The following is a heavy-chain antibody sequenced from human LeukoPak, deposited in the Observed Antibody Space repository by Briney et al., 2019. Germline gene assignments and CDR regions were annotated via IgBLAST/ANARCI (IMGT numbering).Heavy chain of an antibody. J-gene: IGHJ5*02. CDR3: ARDLFEFTTYCYGSGSPFDP. D-gene: IGHD3-10*01. Sequence: ASVKVSCKASGYTFTSYYMHWVRQAPGQGLEWMGIINPSGGSTSYAQKFQGRVTMTRDMSTGTVYMELSSLRSEDTAVYYCARDLFEFTTYCYGSGSPFDPWGQGTLVTVSS. V-gene: IGHV1-46*01. CDR1: GYTFTSYY. CDR2: INPSGGST.